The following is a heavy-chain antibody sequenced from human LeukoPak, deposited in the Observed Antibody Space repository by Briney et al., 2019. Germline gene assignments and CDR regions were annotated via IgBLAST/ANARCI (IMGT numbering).Heavy chain of an antibody. Sequence: SETLSLTRAVYGGSFSGYYWSWIRQPPGKGLEWIGEINHSGSTNYNPSLKSRVTISVDTSKNQFSLKLSSVTAADTAVYFCARRYDFRRGYFQHWGQGTLVTVSS. CDR3: ARRYDFRRGYFQH. D-gene: IGHD3-3*01. CDR1: GGSFSGYY. V-gene: IGHV4-34*01. CDR2: INHSGST. J-gene: IGHJ1*01.